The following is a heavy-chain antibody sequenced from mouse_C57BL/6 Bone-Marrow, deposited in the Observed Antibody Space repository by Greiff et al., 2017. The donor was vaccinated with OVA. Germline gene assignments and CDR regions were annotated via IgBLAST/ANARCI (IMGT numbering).Heavy chain of an antibody. CDR1: GYTFTSYW. CDR2: IDPSDSYT. CDR3: ARYYGSSYWYFDV. V-gene: IGHV1-69*01. D-gene: IGHD1-1*01. Sequence: QVQLQQPGAELVMPGASVKLSCKASGYTFTSYWMHWMKQRPGQGLEWIGEIDPSDSYTNYNQKFKGKSTLTVDKSSSTAYMQLSSLTSEDSAVYYCARYYGSSYWYFDVWGTGTTVTVSS. J-gene: IGHJ1*03.